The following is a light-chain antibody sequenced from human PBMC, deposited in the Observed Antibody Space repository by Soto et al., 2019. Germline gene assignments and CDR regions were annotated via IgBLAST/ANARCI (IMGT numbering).Light chain of an antibody. J-gene: IGKJ5*01. V-gene: IGKV3-20*01. CDR2: GAS. Sequence: EIVLTTSPGTLSLSPWERATLYCRASQSVSSNLAWYQQKPGQAPRLLIYGASTRATGIPARFSGSGSGTDFTLTISRLEPEDFAVYHCQQYGSSPLITFGQGTRLEIK. CDR3: QQYGSSPLIT. CDR1: QSVSSN.